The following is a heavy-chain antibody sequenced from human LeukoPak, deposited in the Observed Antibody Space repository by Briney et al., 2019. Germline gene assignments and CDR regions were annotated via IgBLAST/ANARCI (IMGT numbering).Heavy chain of an antibody. V-gene: IGHV3-33*01. D-gene: IGHD2-8*01. CDR3: ARDRHCVNGVCHSPPGMNV. Sequence: GGFPRLSCAASGFILNDYGMHWVRQAPGKGLEWVADIWFDKNQHFADSVKGRFAISRDNSKNTVYLQINSLRAEDTAVYYCARDRHCVNGVCHSPPGMNVWGQGTTVTVSS. CDR2: IWFDKNQ. J-gene: IGHJ6*02. CDR1: GFILNDYG.